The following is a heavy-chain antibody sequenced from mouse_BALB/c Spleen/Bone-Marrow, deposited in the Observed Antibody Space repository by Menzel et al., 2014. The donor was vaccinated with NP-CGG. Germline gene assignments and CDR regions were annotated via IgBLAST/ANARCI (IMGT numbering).Heavy chain of an antibody. CDR2: IHYCGST. V-gene: IGHV3-1*02. CDR1: GYSITSGYN. D-gene: IGHD2-4*01. CDR3: ARDYDYPWFAY. Sequence: EVQLQQSGPDLVKPSQSLSLTCTVTGYSITSGYNWHWIRQFPGNKLEWMGYIHYCGSTDYNPSLKSRISITRDTSKNQFFLQLISVTTEDTATYYCARDYDYPWFAYWGQGTLVTVSA. J-gene: IGHJ3*01.